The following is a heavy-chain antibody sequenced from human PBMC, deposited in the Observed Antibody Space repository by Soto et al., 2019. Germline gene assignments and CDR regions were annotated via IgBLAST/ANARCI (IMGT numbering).Heavy chain of an antibody. Sequence: PSETLSLTCTVSGGSISSGGYYWSWNRQHPGKGLEWIGYIYYSGSTYYNPSLKSRVTISVDTSKNQFSLKLSSVTAADTAVYYCARVTLDYGDYRYYFDYWGQGTLVTVSS. CDR3: ARVTLDYGDYRYYFDY. V-gene: IGHV4-31*03. D-gene: IGHD4-17*01. J-gene: IGHJ4*02. CDR2: IYYSGST. CDR1: GGSISSGGYY.